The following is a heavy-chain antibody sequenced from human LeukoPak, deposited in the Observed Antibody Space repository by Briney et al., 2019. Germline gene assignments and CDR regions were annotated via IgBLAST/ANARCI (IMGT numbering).Heavy chain of an antibody. CDR2: IYHSGTT. J-gene: IGHJ6*03. Sequence: SETLSLTCTVSGYSISSGYYWGWIRQPPGKGLEWIGSIYHSGTTYYNPSLKSRVTISVDTSKNQFSLKLSSVTAADTAVYYCARIERYSYGYYYYYMDVWGKGTTVTVSS. V-gene: IGHV4-38-2*02. CDR3: ARIERYSYGYYYYYMDV. D-gene: IGHD5-18*01. CDR1: GYSISSGYY.